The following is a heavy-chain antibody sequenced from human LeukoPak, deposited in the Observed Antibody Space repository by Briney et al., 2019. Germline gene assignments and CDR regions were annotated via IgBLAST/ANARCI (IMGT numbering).Heavy chain of an antibody. J-gene: IGHJ6*02. Sequence: GGSLRLSCAASGFTFSSYAMHWVRQAPGKGLEWVAVISYDGSNKYYADSVKGRFTISRDNSKNTLYLQMNSLRAEDTAVYFCARGGGLDVWGQGATVTVSS. D-gene: IGHD3-16*01. CDR2: ISYDGSNK. V-gene: IGHV3-30-3*01. CDR3: ARGGGLDV. CDR1: GFTFSSYA.